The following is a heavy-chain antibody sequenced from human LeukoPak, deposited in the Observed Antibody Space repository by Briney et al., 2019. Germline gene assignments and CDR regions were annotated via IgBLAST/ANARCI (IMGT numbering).Heavy chain of an antibody. Sequence: PGGSLRLSCAASGFTFSSYSMNWVRQAPGKGLEWVSGISGSGGSTYYADSVKGRFTISRDNSKNTLYLQMNSLRAEDTAVYYCAKIGTGYSSGWYVVHYWGQGTLVTVSS. D-gene: IGHD6-19*01. CDR2: ISGSGGST. V-gene: IGHV3-23*01. CDR3: AKIGTGYSSGWYVVHY. J-gene: IGHJ4*02. CDR1: GFTFSSYS.